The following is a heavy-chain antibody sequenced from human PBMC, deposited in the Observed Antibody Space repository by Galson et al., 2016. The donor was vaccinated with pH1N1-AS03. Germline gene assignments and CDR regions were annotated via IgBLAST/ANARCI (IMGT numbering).Heavy chain of an antibody. Sequence: SLRLSCAASGFTFTTYSMNWVRQAPGEGLEWVSYISSTSGIYYADTVKGRFATSRDNSKKSLYLQMNSLRAEDTGVYYCARGIGGISGWGNAFDIWGQGSLVFVSS. CDR1: GFTFTTYS. D-gene: IGHD6-19*01. V-gene: IGHV3-48*01. J-gene: IGHJ3*02. CDR3: ARGIGGISGWGNAFDI. CDR2: ISSTSGI.